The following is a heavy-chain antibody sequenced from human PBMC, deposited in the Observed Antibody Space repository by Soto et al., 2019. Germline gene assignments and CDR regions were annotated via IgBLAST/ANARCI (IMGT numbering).Heavy chain of an antibody. J-gene: IGHJ5*02. CDR2: ISGGGGTT. D-gene: IGHD5-18*01. Sequence: EVQLLESGGGLVQPGGSLRLSCAASGFTFNNHAMSWVRRAPGKGLEWVSAISGGGGTTYYADSLKGRITISRDTARNTLDLQMNSLRAEDTAVYYCAMGGYSPGGFDPWGQGTLVTVSS. V-gene: IGHV3-23*01. CDR3: AMGGYSPGGFDP. CDR1: GFTFNNHA.